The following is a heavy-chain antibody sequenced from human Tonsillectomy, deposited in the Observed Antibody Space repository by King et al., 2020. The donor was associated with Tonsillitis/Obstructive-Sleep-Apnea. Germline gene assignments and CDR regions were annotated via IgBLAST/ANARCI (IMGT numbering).Heavy chain of an antibody. D-gene: IGHD3-22*01. CDR3: ARQGWLHRRGSFDY. V-gene: IGHV4-59*08. CDR2: IYYSGST. CDR1: GGSISSYY. J-gene: IGHJ4*02. Sequence: QLQESGPGLVKPSETLSLTCTVSGGSISSYYWSWIRQPPGKGLEWIGYIYYSGSTNYNPSLKSRVTISVDTSKNQFSLKLSSVTAADTAVYYCARQGWLHRRGSFDYWGQGTLVTVSS.